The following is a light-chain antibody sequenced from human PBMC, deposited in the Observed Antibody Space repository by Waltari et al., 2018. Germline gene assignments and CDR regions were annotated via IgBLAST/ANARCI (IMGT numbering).Light chain of an antibody. CDR3: QQSYTSLT. Sequence: DIQMTQSPSSLLASVGDRVTITCRASQSISNYLNWYQQTTGTAPKLLIYAASSLQSDVPSRFSGSGSGTDFTLTISCLQPEDFATYYCQQSYTSLTFGGGTKVEIE. V-gene: IGKV1-39*01. CDR1: QSISNY. CDR2: AAS. J-gene: IGKJ4*01.